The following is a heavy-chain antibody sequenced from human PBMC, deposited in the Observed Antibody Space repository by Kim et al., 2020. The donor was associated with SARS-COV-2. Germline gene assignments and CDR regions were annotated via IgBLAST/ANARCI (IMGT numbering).Heavy chain of an antibody. V-gene: IGHV3-72*01. CDR2: TRNKANSYTT. CDR1: GFTFSDHY. J-gene: IGHJ6*02. D-gene: IGHD3-10*01. CDR3: AREYRFGELLVYYYYGMDV. Sequence: GGSLRLSCAASGFTFSDHYMDWVRQAPGKGLEWVGRTRNKANSYTTEYAASVKGRFTISRDDSKNSLYLQMNSLKTEDTAVYYCAREYRFGELLVYYYYGMDVWGQGTTVTVSS.